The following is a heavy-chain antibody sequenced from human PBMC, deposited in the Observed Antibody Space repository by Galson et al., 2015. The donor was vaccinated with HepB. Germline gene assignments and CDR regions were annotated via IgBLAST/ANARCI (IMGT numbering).Heavy chain of an antibody. CDR2: IRKKAYGGTA. CDR3: TRVLSRDSNHDY. J-gene: IGHJ4*02. D-gene: IGHD4-11*01. V-gene: IGHV3-49*03. CDR1: GFTFGDYA. Sequence: SLRLSCAGSGFTFGDYAMSWFRQAPGKGLEWVGFIRKKAYGGTAGYAASVQGRFTISRDDSKDIAYLQMNSLKTEDTAMYYCTRVLSRDSNHDYWGQGTLVTVSS.